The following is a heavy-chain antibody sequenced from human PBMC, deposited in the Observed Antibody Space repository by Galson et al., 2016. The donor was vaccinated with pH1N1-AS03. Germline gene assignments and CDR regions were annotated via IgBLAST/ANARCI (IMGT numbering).Heavy chain of an antibody. J-gene: IGHJ4*01. CDR3: ANPRASGTTMVTGLDY. CDR2: ISGADLST. V-gene: IGHV3-23*01. CDR1: GFTFSTYA. Sequence: SLRLSCAASGFTFSTYAMSWVRQAPGKGLEWVSSISGADLSTYYADSVKGRFTVSRDNSKNTLYLQMNGLRAEDTAIYYCANPRASGTTMVTGLDYWGRGILVTVSS. D-gene: IGHD5-18*01.